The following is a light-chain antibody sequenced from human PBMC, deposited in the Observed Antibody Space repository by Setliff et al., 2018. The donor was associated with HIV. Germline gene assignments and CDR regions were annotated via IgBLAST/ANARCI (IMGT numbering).Light chain of an antibody. CDR1: GSAVGGYNY. CDR3: SSYTSSNTGV. Sequence: QSALTQPASVSGSPGQSITISCAGTGSAVGGYNYVSWYQQHPGKAPKLMIYDVSNRPSGVSNRSSGSKSGHTASLTISGLQAEDEADYYCSSYTSSNTGVFGTGTKVTVL. J-gene: IGLJ1*01. CDR2: DVS. V-gene: IGLV2-14*03.